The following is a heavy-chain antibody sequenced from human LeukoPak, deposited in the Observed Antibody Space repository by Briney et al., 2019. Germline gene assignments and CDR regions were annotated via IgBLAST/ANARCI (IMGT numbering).Heavy chain of an antibody. Sequence: GGSLRLSCAASGFTFSSYSMNWVRQAPGKGLEWVSYISSSSSTIYYADSVKGRFTISRDNAKNSLYLQMNSLRAEDTAVYYCASVVRGVPPDYWSQGTLVTVSS. CDR2: ISSSSSTI. D-gene: IGHD3-10*01. V-gene: IGHV3-48*04. CDR1: GFTFSSYS. CDR3: ASVVRGVPPDY. J-gene: IGHJ4*02.